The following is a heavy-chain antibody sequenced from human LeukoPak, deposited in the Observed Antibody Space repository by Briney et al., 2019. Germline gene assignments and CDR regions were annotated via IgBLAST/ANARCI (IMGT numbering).Heavy chain of an antibody. CDR1: GYTFTSDG. CDR2: ISAYNGNT. V-gene: IGHV1-18*01. J-gene: IGHJ4*02. CDR3: ARVSNGDYGGAY. Sequence: ASVKVSCKASGYTFTSDGISWVRQAPGQGLEWMGWISAYNGNTNYAQNLQGRVTMTTDTSTSTAYMELRSLRSDDTAKYYCARVSNGDYGGAYWGQGTLVTVSS. D-gene: IGHD4-17*01.